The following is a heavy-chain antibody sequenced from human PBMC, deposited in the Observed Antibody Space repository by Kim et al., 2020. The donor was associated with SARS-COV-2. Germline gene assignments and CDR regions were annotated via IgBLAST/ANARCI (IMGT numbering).Heavy chain of an antibody. D-gene: IGHD2-2*01. J-gene: IGHJ6*02. Sequence: GGSLRLSCAASGFTFSSYSMNWVRQAPGKGLEWVSSISSSSSYIYYADSVKGRFTISRDNAKNSLYLQMNSLRAEDTAVYYCARVAGYCSSTSCYWDWYYYYYGMDVWGQGTTVTVSS. CDR3: ARVAGYCSSTSCYWDWYYYYYGMDV. V-gene: IGHV3-21*01. CDR2: ISSSSSYI. CDR1: GFTFSSYS.